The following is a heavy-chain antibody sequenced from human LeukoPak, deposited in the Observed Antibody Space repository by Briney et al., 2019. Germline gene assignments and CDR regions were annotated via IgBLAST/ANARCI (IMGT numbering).Heavy chain of an antibody. D-gene: IGHD3-10*01. J-gene: IGHJ5*02. CDR1: GGSISSGGYY. CDR2: IYYSGST. Sequence: SETLSLTCTVSGGSISSGGYYWSWIRQHPGKGLEWIGYIYYSGSTYYNPSLKSRVTISVDTSKNQFSLKLSSVTAADTAVYYCARARGLWFGELLYLDWFDPWGQGTLVTVSS. V-gene: IGHV4-31*03. CDR3: ARARGLWFGELLYLDWFDP.